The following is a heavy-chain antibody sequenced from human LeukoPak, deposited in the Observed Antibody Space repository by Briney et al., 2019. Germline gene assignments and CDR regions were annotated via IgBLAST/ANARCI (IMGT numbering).Heavy chain of an antibody. CDR3: ARGWDYDSSGYYPMGY. CDR1: GFTFSSYG. V-gene: IGHV3-30*03. CDR2: ISYDGSNK. Sequence: GRSLRLSCAASGFTFSSYGMHWVRQAPGKGLEWVAVISYDGSNKYYADSVKGRFTISRDNSKNTLYLQMNSLRAEDTAVYYCARGWDYDSSGYYPMGYWGQGTLVTVSS. D-gene: IGHD3-22*01. J-gene: IGHJ4*02.